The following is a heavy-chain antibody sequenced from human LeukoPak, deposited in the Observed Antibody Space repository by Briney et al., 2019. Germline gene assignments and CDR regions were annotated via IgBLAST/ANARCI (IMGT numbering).Heavy chain of an antibody. J-gene: IGHJ4*02. D-gene: IGHD4-17*01. Sequence: GGSLRLSCAASGFTFSSYAMSWVRQAPGKGLEWVSAISGSGGSTYYADSVKGRFTISRDNSKNTLYLQMNSLRAEDTAVYYCAKAGTGGNYGDYVGYWGQGTLVTVSS. CDR2: ISGSGGST. CDR3: AKAGTGGNYGDYVGY. CDR1: GFTFSSYA. V-gene: IGHV3-23*01.